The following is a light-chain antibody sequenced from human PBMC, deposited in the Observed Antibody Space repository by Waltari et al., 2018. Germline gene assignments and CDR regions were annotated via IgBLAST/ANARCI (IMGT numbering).Light chain of an antibody. Sequence: SYELTQAPPVSVSPGQTATITCSGPQLGDNYVCWYQQKLGHSPVLVIDQESKRPSGIPERFSGSNSGNTATLTISGAQEMDEAVYYCQALDNSVVFFGGGTKLTVL. J-gene: IGLJ2*01. CDR2: QES. CDR1: QLGDNY. CDR3: QALDNSVVF. V-gene: IGLV3-1*01.